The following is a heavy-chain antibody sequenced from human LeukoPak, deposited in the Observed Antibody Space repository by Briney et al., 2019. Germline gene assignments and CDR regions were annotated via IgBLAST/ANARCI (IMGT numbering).Heavy chain of an antibody. CDR1: GGSISSYY. Sequence: SETLSLTCTVSGGSISSYYWSWIRQPPGKGLEWVGYIYYSGSTNYNPSPKSGVTISVDKSKNPCSLKLSSVTAADTAVDYCARGRPWGPKIHYAFWSGRSYYFDYWGQGTLVTVSS. J-gene: IGHJ4*02. CDR2: IYYSGST. D-gene: IGHD3-3*01. CDR3: ARGRPWGPKIHYAFWSGRSYYFDY. V-gene: IGHV4-59*01.